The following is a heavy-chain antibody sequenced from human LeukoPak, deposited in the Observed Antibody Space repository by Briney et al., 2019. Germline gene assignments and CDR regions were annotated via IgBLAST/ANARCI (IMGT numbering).Heavy chain of an antibody. CDR1: GVTFNSYT. CDR2: IIPIFGTA. Sequence: SVEVSCKASGVTFNSYTINWVRQAPGQGLEWMGRIIPIFGTANYAQGFQGRVTITTDESTSTAYMELSSLRSEDTAVYYCATRTHDSYAEGWYFDLWGRGTLVTVSS. J-gene: IGHJ2*01. V-gene: IGHV1-69*05. CDR3: ATRTHDSYAEGWYFDL. D-gene: IGHD5-18*01.